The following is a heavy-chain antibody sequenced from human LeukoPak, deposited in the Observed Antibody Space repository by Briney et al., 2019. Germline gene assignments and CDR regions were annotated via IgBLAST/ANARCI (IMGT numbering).Heavy chain of an antibody. J-gene: IGHJ3*01. V-gene: IGHV3-7*01. CDR1: GFTFSSYW. CDR2: IKQDGSEK. Sequence: PGGSLRLSCAASGFTFSSYWMSWVRQAPGKGLEWVANIKQDGSEKYYVDSVKGRFTISRDNAKNSLYLQMNSLRAEDTAIYYCARERTKGGSDAFDFWGQGTLVTVSS. D-gene: IGHD1-1*01. CDR3: ARERTKGGSDAFDF.